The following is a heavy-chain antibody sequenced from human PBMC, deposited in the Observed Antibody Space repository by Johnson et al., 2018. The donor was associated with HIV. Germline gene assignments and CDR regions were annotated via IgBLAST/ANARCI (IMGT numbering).Heavy chain of an antibody. CDR3: AREGQRLLWFGERRSDSFDI. Sequence: QVQLVEYGGGLVKPGGSLRLSCAASGFTFSDYYMSWIRQAPGEGLEWISYISSGGGSILYADSVKGRFTISRDNAKNSLYLQVNSLRAEETAVYYCAREGQRLLWFGERRSDSFDIWGQGTMVTVYS. D-gene: IGHD3-10*01. V-gene: IGHV3-11*04. CDR1: GFTFSDYY. CDR2: ISSGGGSI. J-gene: IGHJ3*02.